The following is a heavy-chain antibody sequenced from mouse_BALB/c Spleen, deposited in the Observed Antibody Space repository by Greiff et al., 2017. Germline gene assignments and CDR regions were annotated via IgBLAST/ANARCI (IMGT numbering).Heavy chain of an antibody. CDR3: ARRGSDGNYGAWFAY. J-gene: IGHJ3*01. CDR2: ISDGGSYP. D-gene: IGHD2-1*01. CDR1: GFTFSDYY. Sequence: EVQGVESGGGLVKPGGSLKLSCAASGFTFSDYYMYWVRQTPEKRLEWVATISDGGSYPYYPDSVKGRFTISRDNAKNNLYLQMSSLKSEDTAMYYCARRGSDGNYGAWFAYWGQGTLVTVSA. V-gene: IGHV5-4*02.